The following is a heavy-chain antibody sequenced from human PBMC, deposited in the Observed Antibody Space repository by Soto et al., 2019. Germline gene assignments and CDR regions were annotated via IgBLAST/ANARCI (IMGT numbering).Heavy chain of an antibody. V-gene: IGHV3-53*04. J-gene: IGHJ3*02. CDR2: THTGGGA. CDR3: ARECIAAPASGEHAFHI. CDR1: GFTVSRYY. Sequence: EVQLVESGGGLVQPGGSLRLSCAASGFTVSRYYMTWVRQAQGKGLEWVSVTHTGGGALYADSVKGRFTISRQESKNTVYLHMNSLRPEDTAVYFCARECIAAPASGEHAFHIWGHGTMVTVSS. D-gene: IGHD6-13*01.